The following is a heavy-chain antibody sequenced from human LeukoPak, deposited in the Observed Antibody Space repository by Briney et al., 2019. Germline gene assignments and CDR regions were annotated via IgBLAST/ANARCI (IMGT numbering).Heavy chain of an antibody. D-gene: IGHD3-22*01. J-gene: IGHJ6*02. CDR3: ARALYYDISGSSNYGMDV. CDR2: IKSDGSST. CDR1: GFTFSSHW. Sequence: GGSLRLSCAASGFTFSSHWMHWVRQAPGKGLVWVSRIKSDGSSTSYADSVKGRFTMSRDNAKSTLYLQMNSLRAEDTAVYYCARALYYDISGSSNYGMDVWGQGTTVTVSS. V-gene: IGHV3-74*01.